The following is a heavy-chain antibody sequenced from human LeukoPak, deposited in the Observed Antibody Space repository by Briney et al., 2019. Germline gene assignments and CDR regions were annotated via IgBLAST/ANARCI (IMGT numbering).Heavy chain of an antibody. CDR3: ARASTPNYDILTGYYTVPPPAPFDY. V-gene: IGHV1-18*01. Sequence: ASVKVSCKASGYTFTSYGISWVRQAPGQGLEWMGWISAYNGNTNYAQKLQGRVTMTTDTSTSTVYMELSSLRSEDTAVYYCARASTPNYDILTGYYTVPPPAPFDYWGQGTLVTVSP. CDR1: GYTFTSYG. D-gene: IGHD3-9*01. J-gene: IGHJ4*02. CDR2: ISAYNGNT.